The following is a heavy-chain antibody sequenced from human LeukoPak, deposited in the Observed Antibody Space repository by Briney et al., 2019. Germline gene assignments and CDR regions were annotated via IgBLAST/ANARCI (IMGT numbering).Heavy chain of an antibody. CDR1: GFTFSSYA. Sequence: PGGSLRLSCAASGFTFSSYAMSWVRQAPGKGLELVSAISGSGGSTYYADSVKGRFTISRDNSKNTLYLQMNSLRAEDTAVYYCANTIFGVVMVDYWGQGTLVTVSS. CDR2: ISGSGGST. CDR3: ANTIFGVVMVDY. V-gene: IGHV3-23*01. J-gene: IGHJ4*02. D-gene: IGHD3-3*01.